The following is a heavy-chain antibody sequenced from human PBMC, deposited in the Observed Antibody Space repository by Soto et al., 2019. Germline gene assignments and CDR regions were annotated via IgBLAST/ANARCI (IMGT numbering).Heavy chain of an antibody. J-gene: IGHJ5*02. D-gene: IGHD3-10*01. Sequence: EVHLVESGGGLVQPGGSLRLSCAASGFNFDIYWMSLVRQAPGQGLEWVAKINEPGTAKFYGDSVKGRFTITRDNAKNSVALEMNSLRAEDTAIYYCERDGFAIYARDPWGQGTLVTVSS. CDR3: ERDGFAIYARDP. CDR1: GFNFDIYW. CDR2: INEPGTAK. V-gene: IGHV3-7*04.